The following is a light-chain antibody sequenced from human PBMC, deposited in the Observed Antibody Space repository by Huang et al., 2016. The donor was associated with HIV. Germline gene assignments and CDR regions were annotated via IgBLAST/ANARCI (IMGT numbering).Light chain of an antibody. V-gene: IGKV1-12*01. CDR1: QDIGSY. CDR2: AAS. CDR3: QQGNSFPLT. J-gene: IGKJ4*01. Sequence: DIQMTQSPSSVSASVGDRVTITCRASQDIGSYLAGYQQKPGKAPKVLIYAASSLESGVPIRFTGSGFGTHFALTIDSLQPEDFATYYCQQGNSFPLTFGGGTKVQI.